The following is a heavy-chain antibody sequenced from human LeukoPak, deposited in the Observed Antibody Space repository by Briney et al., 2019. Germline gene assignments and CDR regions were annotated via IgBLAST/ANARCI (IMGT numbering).Heavy chain of an antibody. V-gene: IGHV4-34*01. CDR2: INHSGST. J-gene: IGHJ5*02. D-gene: IGHD2-2*01. Sequence: SETLSLTCAVYGGSFSGYYWSWIRQPPGKGLEWIGEINHSGSTNYNPSLKSRVTISVDTSKNQFSLKLSSVTAADTAVYYCARGQASYCSSTNCYRGWVWFDPWGQGTLVTVSS. CDR1: GGSFSGYY. CDR3: ARGQASYCSSTNCYRGWVWFDP.